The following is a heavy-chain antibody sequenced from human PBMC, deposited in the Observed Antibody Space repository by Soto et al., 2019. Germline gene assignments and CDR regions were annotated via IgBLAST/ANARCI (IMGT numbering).Heavy chain of an antibody. CDR3: AKDLWSGSYYPLDY. J-gene: IGHJ4*02. D-gene: IGHD1-26*01. CDR1: GFTFSSYG. Sequence: QVQLVESGGGVVQPGRSLRLSCAASGFTFSSYGMHWVRQAPGKGLEWVAVISYDGSNKYYADSVKGRFTISRDNSKNTLYLQMNSLRAADTAVYYGAKDLWSGSYYPLDYWGQGTLVTVS. CDR2: ISYDGSNK. V-gene: IGHV3-30*18.